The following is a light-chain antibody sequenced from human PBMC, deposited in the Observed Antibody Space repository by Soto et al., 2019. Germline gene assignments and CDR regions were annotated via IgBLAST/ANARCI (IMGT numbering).Light chain of an antibody. J-gene: IGLJ1*01. V-gene: IGLV2-14*01. CDR3: SSYTRSGVYV. CDR1: SSDVGGYNA. Sequence: QSALTRPAYVSVAAGESITISCTGTSSDVGGYNAVSWYQQHPGRAPKLMIYDVSNRPSGISNRFSGSKSGSTASLTISGLQAEDDADYYCSSYTRSGVYVFGAGTKVTVL. CDR2: DVS.